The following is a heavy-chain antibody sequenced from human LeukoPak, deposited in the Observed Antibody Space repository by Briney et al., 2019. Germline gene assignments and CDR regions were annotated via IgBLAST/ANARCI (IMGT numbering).Heavy chain of an antibody. CDR1: GDSISSYY. V-gene: IGHV4-59*01. CDR2: MYYSGST. J-gene: IGHJ5*02. CDR3: ARDTYSSNWFDP. D-gene: IGHD2-21*01. Sequence: PSETLSLTCTVSGDSISSYYWSWIRQPPGKGLEWIGYMYYSGSTNYNPSLKSRVTISVDTSKNQFSLKLSSVTAADTAVYYCARDTYSSNWFDPWGQGTLVTVSS.